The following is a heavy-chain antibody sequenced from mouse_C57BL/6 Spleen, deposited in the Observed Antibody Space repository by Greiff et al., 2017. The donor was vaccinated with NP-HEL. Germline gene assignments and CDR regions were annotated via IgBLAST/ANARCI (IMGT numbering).Heavy chain of an antibody. D-gene: IGHD2-4*01. CDR2: IYPGSGNT. CDR3: ARVGDYPLLDY. J-gene: IGHJ4*01. Sequence: QVQLQQSGAELVRPGASVKLSCKASGYTFTDYYINWVKQRPGQGLEWIARIYPGSGNTYYNEKFKGKATLTAEKSSSTAYMQLSSLTSEDSAVYFCARVGDYPLLDYWGQGTSVTVSS. CDR1: GYTFTDYY. V-gene: IGHV1-76*01.